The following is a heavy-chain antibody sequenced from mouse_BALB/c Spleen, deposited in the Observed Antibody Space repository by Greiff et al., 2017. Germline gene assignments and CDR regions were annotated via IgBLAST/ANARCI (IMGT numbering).Heavy chain of an antibody. CDR2: ISSGGSYT. D-gene: IGHD3-2*01. Sequence: DVMLVESGGDLVKPGGSLKLSCAASGFTFSSYGMSWVRQTPDKRLEWVATISSGGSYTYYPDSVKGRFTISRDNAKNTLYLQMSSLKSEDTAMYYCARRPDSSGVFDYWGQGTTLTVSS. J-gene: IGHJ2*01. CDR1: GFTFSSYG. V-gene: IGHV5-6*02. CDR3: ARRPDSSGVFDY.